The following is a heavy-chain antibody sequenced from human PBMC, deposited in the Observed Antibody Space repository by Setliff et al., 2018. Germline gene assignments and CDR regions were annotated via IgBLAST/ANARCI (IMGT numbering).Heavy chain of an antibody. CDR1: GYTLTELS. V-gene: IGHV1-24*01. CDR3: ATFASYIVLMVYARSGAFDI. CDR2: FDPEDGET. J-gene: IGHJ3*02. D-gene: IGHD2-8*01. Sequence: ASVKVSCKDSGYTLTELSMHWVRQAPGKGLEWMGGFDPEDGETIYAQKFQGRVTMTEDTSTDTAYMELSSLRSEDTAVYYCATFASYIVLMVYARSGAFDIWGQGTMVTVSS.